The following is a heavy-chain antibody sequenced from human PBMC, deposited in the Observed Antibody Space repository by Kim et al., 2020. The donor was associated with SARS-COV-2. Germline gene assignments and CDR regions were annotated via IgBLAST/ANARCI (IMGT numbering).Heavy chain of an antibody. CDR1: GGTFSSYA. V-gene: IGHV1-69*13. J-gene: IGHJ4*02. CDR3: ARLGDDYGDYAVNEWLDY. Sequence: SVKVSCKASGGTFSSYAISWVRQAPGQGLEWMGGIIPIFGTANYAQKFQGRVTITADESTSTAYMELSSLRSEDTAVYYCARLGDDYGDYAVNEWLDYWGQGTLVTVSS. CDR2: IIPIFGTA. D-gene: IGHD4-17*01.